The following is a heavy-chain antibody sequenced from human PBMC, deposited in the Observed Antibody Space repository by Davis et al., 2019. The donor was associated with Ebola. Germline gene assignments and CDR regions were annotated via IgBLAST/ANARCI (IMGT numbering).Heavy chain of an antibody. CDR3: AITSIGGTTTTASDI. Sequence: AASVKVSCKASGYIFNNYAISWVRQAPGQGLEWMGWIIAYNGNTNYAQKVQGRVTMTTDTSTGTAYLELRSLRSDDTAVYFCAITSIGGTTTTASDIWGQGTLVTVSS. CDR2: IIAYNGNT. J-gene: IGHJ3*02. V-gene: IGHV1-18*01. D-gene: IGHD1-26*01. CDR1: GYIFNNYA.